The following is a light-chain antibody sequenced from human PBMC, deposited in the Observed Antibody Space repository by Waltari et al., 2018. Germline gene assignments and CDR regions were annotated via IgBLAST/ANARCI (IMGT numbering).Light chain of an antibody. CDR1: QSVSGNY. Sequence: VLTQSPGTLSLSPGERANLSCRASQSVSGNYLAWYQQKPGQSPRLLIYDTSTRATGIPDRFRGSGSGTDFTLTINRLEPEDFAVYFCQQYSASPHVTFGQGTRLEIK. V-gene: IGKV3-20*01. CDR2: DTS. CDR3: QQYSASPHVT. J-gene: IGKJ5*01.